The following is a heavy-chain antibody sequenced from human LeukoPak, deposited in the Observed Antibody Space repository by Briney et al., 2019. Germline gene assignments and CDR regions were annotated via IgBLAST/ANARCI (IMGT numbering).Heavy chain of an antibody. D-gene: IGHD2-2*01. J-gene: IGHJ4*02. CDR2: INPNSGGT. V-gene: IGHV1-2*02. CDR3: ARERAVGVPADLDY. Sequence: GASVKVSCKASGYTFTGYYMHWVRQAPGQGLEWMGWINPNSGGTNYAQKFQGRVTMTRDTSISTAYMELSRLRSDDTAVYYCARERAVGVPADLDYWGQGTLVTVSS. CDR1: GYTFTGYY.